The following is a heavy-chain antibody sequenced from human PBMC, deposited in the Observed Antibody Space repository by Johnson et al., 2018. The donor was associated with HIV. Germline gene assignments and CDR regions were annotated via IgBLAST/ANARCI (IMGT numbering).Heavy chain of an antibody. CDR3: TRVSFGEGAFDI. Sequence: QVQLVESGGDVVQPGGSLRLSCAASGFTFRNYGIPWVRQTPGKGLEWVAFIRYDGDITYYLDSVKGRFTISRDDSKNSLYLQMNSLKTEDTAVYYCTRVSFGEGAFDIWGHGTMVTVSS. D-gene: IGHD3-10*01. J-gene: IGHJ3*02. CDR1: GFTFRNYG. CDR2: IRYDGDIT. V-gene: IGHV3-30*02.